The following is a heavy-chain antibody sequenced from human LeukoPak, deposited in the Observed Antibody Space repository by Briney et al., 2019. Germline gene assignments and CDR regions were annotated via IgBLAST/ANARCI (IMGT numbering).Heavy chain of an antibody. CDR2: IYYSGST. D-gene: IGHD3-3*01. J-gene: IGHJ4*02. CDR3: ARGLPTYHDFWSGSTGDYFDY. Sequence: SETLSLTCTVSGGSISSSSYYWGWIRQPPGKGLEWIGSIYYSGSTYYNPSLKSRVTISVDTSKNQFSLKLSSVTAADTAVYYCARGLPTYHDFWSGSTGDYFDYWGQGTLVTVSS. CDR1: GGSISSSSYY. V-gene: IGHV4-39*07.